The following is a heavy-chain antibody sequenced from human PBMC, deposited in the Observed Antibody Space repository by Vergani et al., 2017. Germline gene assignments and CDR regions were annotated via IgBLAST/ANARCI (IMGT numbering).Heavy chain of an antibody. Sequence: QLQLQESGPGLVKPSETLSLTCSVSGGSISSNNYYWGWIRQPPGKGLEWIGIINYSGSTYYTPSLKSRVTISVDTSKNQLSLKLSSVTAADTAVYYCARTLQYRGDYCYMDLWGKGTTVTVSS. CDR3: ARTLQYRGDYCYMDL. J-gene: IGHJ6*03. V-gene: IGHV4-39*01. CDR1: GGSISSNNYY. CDR2: INYSGST. D-gene: IGHD5-18*01.